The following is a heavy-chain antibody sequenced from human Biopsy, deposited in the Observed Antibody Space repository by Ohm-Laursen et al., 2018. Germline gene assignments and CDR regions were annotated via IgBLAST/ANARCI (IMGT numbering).Heavy chain of an antibody. J-gene: IGHJ5*02. V-gene: IGHV4-31*01. D-gene: IGHD3-22*01. CDR2: IFNSANT. CDR1: GGSISSGGSY. CDR3: GRGDYFDSNGYFWFDP. Sequence: TLSLTCTVSGGSISSGGSYWSWIRQRPGKGLEWIGYIFNSANTYYNPSLKNLITISGDTSKNQFSLKLNPVTAADTAVYYCGRGDYFDSNGYFWFDPWGQGTLVTVSS.